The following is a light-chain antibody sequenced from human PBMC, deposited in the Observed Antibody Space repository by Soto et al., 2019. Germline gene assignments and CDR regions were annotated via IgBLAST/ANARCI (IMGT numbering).Light chain of an antibody. CDR1: SSNIGATYD. Sequence: QAVVTQPPSVSGAPGQRVTISCTGGSSNIGATYDVQWYQQLPGTAPKLLIFGNNDRPSGVPDRFSGSKSGSSASLAITGLQADDEADYYCQSFDSSLSAYVFGSGTKVTVL. V-gene: IGLV1-40*01. CDR3: QSFDSSLSAYV. CDR2: GNN. J-gene: IGLJ1*01.